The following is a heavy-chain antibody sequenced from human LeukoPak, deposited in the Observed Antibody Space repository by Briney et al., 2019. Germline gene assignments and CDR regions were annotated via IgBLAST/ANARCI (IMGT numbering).Heavy chain of an antibody. CDR1: GFTVSSNS. J-gene: IGHJ4*02. CDR2: IYSGGRT. V-gene: IGHV3-53*01. Sequence: GGPLRLSCAASGFTVSSNSMSWVRQAPGKGLEWVSVIYSGGRTYYADSVKGRFSVSRDNSKNMVYLQMSSLRAEDTALYYCAKSDYGYYFDSWGQGTLVTVSS. CDR3: AKSDYGYYFDS. D-gene: IGHD4-17*01.